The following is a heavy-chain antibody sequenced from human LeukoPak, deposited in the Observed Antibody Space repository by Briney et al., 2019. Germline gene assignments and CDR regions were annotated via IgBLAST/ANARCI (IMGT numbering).Heavy chain of an antibody. Sequence: SVKVSCKASGGTFSSYAISWVRQAPGQGLEWMGGIIPIFGTANHAQKFQGRVTITTDESTSTAYMELSSLRSEDTAVYYCARGGTVVAAINRLTWFDPWGQGTLVTVSS. CDR1: GGTFSSYA. CDR3: ARGGTVVAAINRLTWFDP. D-gene: IGHD2-15*01. CDR2: IIPIFGTA. J-gene: IGHJ5*02. V-gene: IGHV1-69*05.